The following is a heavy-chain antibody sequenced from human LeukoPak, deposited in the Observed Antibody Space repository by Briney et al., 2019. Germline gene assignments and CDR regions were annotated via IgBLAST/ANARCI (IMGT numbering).Heavy chain of an antibody. J-gene: IGHJ5*02. Sequence: SETLSLTCTVSGGSISTYYWSWVRQPPGKGLEWIGYIYYTGSTDYNPSLKSRVTMSVDTSKNQFSLKLSSVTAADTAVYSCARGSVRGEFDPWGQGTLVTVSS. V-gene: IGHV4-59*01. CDR3: ARGSVRGEFDP. D-gene: IGHD3-10*01. CDR2: IYYTGST. CDR1: GGSISTYY.